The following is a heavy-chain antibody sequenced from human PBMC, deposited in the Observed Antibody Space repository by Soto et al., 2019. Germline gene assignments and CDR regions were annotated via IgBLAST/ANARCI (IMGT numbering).Heavy chain of an antibody. V-gene: IGHV3-23*01. CDR2: ISGSGDGT. J-gene: IGHJ4*02. CDR3: AGPGYSSQDY. Sequence: GGSLRLSCAASGFTFSSFALSWVRQAPGKGLEWVSAISGSGDGTDYADSVKGRFTISRDNSKNTLYLQMNSLRAEDTAIYYCAGPGYSSQDYWGQGALVTVSS. CDR1: GFTFSSFA. D-gene: IGHD5-18*01.